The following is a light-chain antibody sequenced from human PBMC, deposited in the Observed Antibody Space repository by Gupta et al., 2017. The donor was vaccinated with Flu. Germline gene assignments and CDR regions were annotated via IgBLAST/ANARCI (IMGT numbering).Light chain of an antibody. J-gene: IGLJ3*02. CDR3: EASEDRLNGPV. CDR2: SKN. CDR1: SSNIGSNT. Sequence: QSVLTQPPSASGTPGQRVTISCSGSSSNIGSNTGNWYQQLPGTAPQILIYSKNQRPSGVPDRFSGSRSGTSASLAISGLQSEDEAEYDCEASEDRLNGPVFGGGTKLTVL. V-gene: IGLV1-44*01.